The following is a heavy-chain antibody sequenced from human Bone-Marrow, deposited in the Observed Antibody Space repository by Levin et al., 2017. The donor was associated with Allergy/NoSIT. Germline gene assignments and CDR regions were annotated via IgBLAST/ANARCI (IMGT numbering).Heavy chain of an antibody. Sequence: GESLKISCAASGFTFSSYWMSWVRQAPGKGLEWVANIKQDGSEKYYVDSVKGRFTISRDNAKNSLYLQMNSLRAEDTAVYYCARWRLKGAFDIWGQGTMVTVSS. CDR3: ARWRLKGAFDI. D-gene: IGHD6-25*01. V-gene: IGHV3-7*01. CDR1: GFTFSSYW. J-gene: IGHJ3*02. CDR2: IKQDGSEK.